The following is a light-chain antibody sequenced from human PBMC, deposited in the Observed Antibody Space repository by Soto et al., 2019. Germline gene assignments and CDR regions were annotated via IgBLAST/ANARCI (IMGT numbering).Light chain of an antibody. J-gene: IGLJ2*01. Sequence: QPVLTQPPSVSGAPGQRVTISCTGSSSNIGAGFDVHWYQHLPVTAPKPLIYDNTNRPSGVPDRFSGSKSGTSASLAITGLQAEDEDDYYCQSYDSSLSGWLFGGGTKLTVL. CDR2: DNT. CDR3: QSYDSSLSGWL. CDR1: SSNIGAGFD. V-gene: IGLV1-40*01.